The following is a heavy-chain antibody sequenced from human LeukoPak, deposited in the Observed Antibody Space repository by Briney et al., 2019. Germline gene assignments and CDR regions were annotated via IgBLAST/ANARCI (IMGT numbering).Heavy chain of an antibody. CDR3: ARVRYYYDSSGYYWFDPNFDY. Sequence: SVKVSCKASGGTFSSYAISWVRQAPGQGLEWMGGIIPIFGTANYAQKFQGRVTITADESTSTAYMELSSLRSEDTAVYYCARVRYYYDSSGYYWFDPNFDYWGQGTLVTVSS. D-gene: IGHD3-22*01. CDR1: GGTFSSYA. V-gene: IGHV1-69*13. CDR2: IIPIFGTA. J-gene: IGHJ4*02.